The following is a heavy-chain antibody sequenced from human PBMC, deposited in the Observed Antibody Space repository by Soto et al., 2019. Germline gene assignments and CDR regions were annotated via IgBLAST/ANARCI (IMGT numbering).Heavy chain of an antibody. Sequence: ASVKVSCKASGYTFTSYGISWVRQAPGQGLEWMGWISAYNGNTNYAQKLQGRVTMTTDTSTSTAYMELRSLRSDDTAVYYCARSCYSFLCYYYYGMDVWGQGTTVTVSS. CDR1: GYTFTSYG. V-gene: IGHV1-18*04. D-gene: IGHD2-15*01. CDR3: ARSCYSFLCYYYYGMDV. J-gene: IGHJ6*02. CDR2: ISAYNGNT.